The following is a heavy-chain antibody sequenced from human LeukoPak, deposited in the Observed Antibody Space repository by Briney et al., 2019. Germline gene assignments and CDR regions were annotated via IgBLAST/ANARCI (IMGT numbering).Heavy chain of an antibody. CDR3: AKSGCSSVTCYYNY. CDR1: GFPFDDYA. D-gene: IGHD2-2*01. Sequence: GGSLRLSCAPSGFPFDDYAMHWVRQVPGKGLEWVSGISWNSGNIDYADSVKGRFTISRDNAKNALYLQMNSLRAEDTAVYYCAKSGCSSVTCYYNYWGEGTLVTVPS. V-gene: IGHV3-9*01. J-gene: IGHJ4*02. CDR2: ISWNSGNI.